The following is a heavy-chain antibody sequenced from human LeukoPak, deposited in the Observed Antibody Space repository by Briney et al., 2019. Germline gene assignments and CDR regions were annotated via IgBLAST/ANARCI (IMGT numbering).Heavy chain of an antibody. V-gene: IGHV1-69*13. CDR3: ARDGSGYSYENKPFDY. CDR2: IIPIFGTA. D-gene: IGHD5-18*01. Sequence: GASVKVSCTASGGTFSSYAISWVRQAPGQGLEWMGGIIPIFGTANYAQKSQGRVTITADESTSTAYMELSSLRSEDTAVYYCARDGSGYSYENKPFDYWGQGTLVTVSS. J-gene: IGHJ4*02. CDR1: GGTFSSYA.